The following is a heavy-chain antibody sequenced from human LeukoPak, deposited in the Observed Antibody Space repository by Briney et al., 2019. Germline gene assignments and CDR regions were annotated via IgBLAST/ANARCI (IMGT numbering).Heavy chain of an antibody. Sequence: PGGSLRLSCAASGFTFSSYAMHWVRQAPGKGLEWVAVISYDGSNKYYADSVKGRFTISRDNSKNTLYLQMNSLRAEDTAVYYCARDRNDFWSGYHFDYWGQGTLVTVSS. CDR1: GFTFSSYA. CDR2: ISYDGSNK. D-gene: IGHD3-3*01. CDR3: ARDRNDFWSGYHFDY. J-gene: IGHJ4*02. V-gene: IGHV3-30-3*01.